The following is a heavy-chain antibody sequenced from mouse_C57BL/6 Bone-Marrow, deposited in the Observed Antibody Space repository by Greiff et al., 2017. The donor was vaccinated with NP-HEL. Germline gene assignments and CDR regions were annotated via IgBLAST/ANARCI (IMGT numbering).Heavy chain of an antibody. D-gene: IGHD1-1*01. CDR2: IDPENGDT. V-gene: IGHV14-4*01. CDR1: GFNIKDDY. J-gene: IGHJ2*01. Sequence: VQLKQSGAELVRPGASVKLSCTASGFNIKDDYMHWVKQRPEQGLEWIGWIDPENGDTEYASKFQGKATITADTSSNTAYLQLSSLTSEDTAVYYCTTPLYYGSVDYWGQGTTLTVSS. CDR3: TTPLYYGSVDY.